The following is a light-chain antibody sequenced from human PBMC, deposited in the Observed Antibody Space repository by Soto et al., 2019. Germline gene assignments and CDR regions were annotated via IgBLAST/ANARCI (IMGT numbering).Light chain of an antibody. CDR2: AIS. V-gene: IGKV1-39*01. CDR3: QQGYSTPWT. J-gene: IGKJ1*01. CDR1: YSFTTY. Sequence: DIQMTQSPSSQSASVGDRVAITCRASYSFTTYIHWYQQKAGEAPKLLSYAISNLQSGVSSRFSGSGSGTDFSLTINTLQPEDFATYYCQQGYSTPWTFGQGTKVDIK.